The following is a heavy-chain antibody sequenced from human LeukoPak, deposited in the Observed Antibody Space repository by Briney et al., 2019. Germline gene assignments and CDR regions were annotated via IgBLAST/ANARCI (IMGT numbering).Heavy chain of an antibody. CDR3: ARGSGYCDSTTCYNWFDP. J-gene: IGHJ5*02. D-gene: IGHD2-2*01. CDR2: IYHSGNT. Sequence: SETLSLTCSVSGYSISSGYYWGWIRQPPGKGLEWIGSIYHSGNTYYNPSLKSRVTISVDTSKNQFSLKLSSVTAADTAVYYCARGSGYCDSTTCYNWFDPWGLGTLATVSS. V-gene: IGHV4-38-2*02. CDR1: GYSISSGYY.